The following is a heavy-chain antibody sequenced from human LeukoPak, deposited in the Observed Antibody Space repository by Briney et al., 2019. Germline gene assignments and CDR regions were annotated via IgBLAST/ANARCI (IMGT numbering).Heavy chain of an antibody. CDR1: GGSISNKY. CDR3: AREYYDILTGSVYYFDY. V-gene: IGHV4-59*01. D-gene: IGHD3-9*01. CDR2: IYYSGST. Sequence: NSSETLSLTCTVSGGSISNKYWSWIRQPPGKGLEWIGYIYYSGSTNYNPSLKSRVTILVDTSKNQFSLKLSSVTAADTAVYFCAREYYDILTGSVYYFDYWGQGTLVTVSS. J-gene: IGHJ4*02.